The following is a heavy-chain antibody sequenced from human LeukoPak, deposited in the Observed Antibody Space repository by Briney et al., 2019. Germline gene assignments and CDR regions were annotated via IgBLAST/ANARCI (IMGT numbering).Heavy chain of an antibody. CDR3: AREYSSSFYYYYYYMDV. CDR2: ISSSGSTI. J-gene: IGHJ6*03. D-gene: IGHD6-6*01. Sequence: GGSLRLSCAASGFTLSDYYMSWIRQAPGKGLEWVSYISSSGSTIYYADSVKGRFTISRDNAKNSLYLQMNSLRAEDTAVYYCAREYSSSFYYYYYYMDVWGKGTTVTVS. V-gene: IGHV3-11*04. CDR1: GFTLSDYY.